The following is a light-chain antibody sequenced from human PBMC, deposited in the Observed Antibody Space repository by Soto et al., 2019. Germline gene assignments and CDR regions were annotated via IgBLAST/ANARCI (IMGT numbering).Light chain of an antibody. CDR1: QGIGND. CDR2: AAF. V-gene: IGKV1-17*01. CDR3: LQHNSYPFT. Sequence: DIQMTQSPPSLSASVGDRVTITCRASQGIGNDLGWYQQKPGKGPKRLIYAAFSLQSGVPSRFSGSRSGAEFTLTISSLQPEDFATYYCLQHNSYPFTFGGGTKVEIK. J-gene: IGKJ4*01.